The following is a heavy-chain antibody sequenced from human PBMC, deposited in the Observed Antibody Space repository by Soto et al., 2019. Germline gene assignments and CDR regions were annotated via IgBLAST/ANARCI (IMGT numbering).Heavy chain of an antibody. CDR1: GGSISSSNW. J-gene: IGHJ5*02. V-gene: IGHV4-4*02. CDR3: ARDSPGIAAAGSFNCFDL. Sequence: SETLSLTCAVSGGSISSSNWWSWVRQPPGKGLEWIGEIYHSGSTNYNPSLKSRVTISVDKSKNQFSLKLSSVTAADTAVYYCARDSPGIAAAGSFNCFDLWGPGTLLTVSS. CDR2: IYHSGST. D-gene: IGHD6-13*01.